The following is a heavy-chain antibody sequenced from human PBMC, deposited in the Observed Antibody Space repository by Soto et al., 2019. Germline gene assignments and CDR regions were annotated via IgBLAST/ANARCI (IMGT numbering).Heavy chain of an antibody. CDR3: ASTLYGDNVDY. CDR1: GYTFTSYD. V-gene: IGHV1-8*01. J-gene: IGHJ4*02. Sequence: QVQLVQSGAEVKKPGASVKVSCKASGYTFTSYDINWVRQATGQGLAWMGWRNPNSGNTGYAQKCQGRVTTTRNTSISTAYMELSRLRSEYTAVYYCASTLYGDNVDYWGQGTLVTVSS. CDR2: RNPNSGNT. D-gene: IGHD4-17*01.